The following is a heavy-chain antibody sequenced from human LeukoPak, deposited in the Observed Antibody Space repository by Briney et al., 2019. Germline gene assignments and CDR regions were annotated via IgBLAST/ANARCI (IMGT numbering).Heavy chain of an antibody. D-gene: IGHD6-19*01. CDR2: INHSGST. CDR3: ARCRYSSGWYAPSFDY. Sequence: SETLSLTCAVYGGSFSGYYWSWIRQPPGKGLEWIGEINHSGSTNYTPSLKSRVTISVDTSKNQFSLKLSSVTAADTAVYYCARCRYSSGWYAPSFDYWGQGTLVTVSS. V-gene: IGHV4-34*01. CDR1: GGSFSGYY. J-gene: IGHJ4*02.